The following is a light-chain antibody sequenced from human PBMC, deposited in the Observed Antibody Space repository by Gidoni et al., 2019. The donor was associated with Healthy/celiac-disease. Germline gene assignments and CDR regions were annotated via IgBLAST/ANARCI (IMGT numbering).Light chain of an antibody. CDR2: AAS. Sequence: DIQMTQSPSSLSASVGDRVTITCHASQSISSYLNWYQQKPGKAHKLLIYAASSLQSGVPSRFSGSGSGTDFTLTISSLQPEDFATYYCQQSYSTPLTFGGGTKVEIK. V-gene: IGKV1-39*01. J-gene: IGKJ4*01. CDR1: QSISSY. CDR3: QQSYSTPLT.